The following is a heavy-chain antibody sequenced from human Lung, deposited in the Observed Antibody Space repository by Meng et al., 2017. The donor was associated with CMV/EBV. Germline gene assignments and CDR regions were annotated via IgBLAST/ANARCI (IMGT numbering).Heavy chain of an antibody. V-gene: IGHV1-2*02. CDR3: ARVSRGIMWNLFKYF. CDR2: IKPKTGDT. Sequence: ASVKVSCKGSGYTFSDYHIHWVRQAPGQGLEWMGWIKPKTGDTKYGPKFQGRVTMTRDTAITTAYMEVSRLTPDDTAVYFCARVSRGIMWNLFKYFWGQGXLVTVSS. CDR1: GYTFSDYH. J-gene: IGHJ4*02. D-gene: IGHD1-7*01.